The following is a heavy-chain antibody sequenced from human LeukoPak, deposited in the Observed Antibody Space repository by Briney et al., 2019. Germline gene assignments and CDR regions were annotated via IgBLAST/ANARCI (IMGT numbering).Heavy chain of an antibody. CDR2: IFYSGSK. V-gene: IGHV4-39*01. Sequence: SETLSLTCAVSGVSISTTHYYWAWIRQPPGKTLEWIASIFYSGSKYYNLSLRSRVTISLDTSTNEFSLKPSSVAATDTAVYYCARYVENREGSGSDGYFDAWCRGTLVTAS. CDR3: ARYVENREGSGSDGYFDA. D-gene: IGHD1-26*01. CDR1: GVSISTTHYY. J-gene: IGHJ4*02.